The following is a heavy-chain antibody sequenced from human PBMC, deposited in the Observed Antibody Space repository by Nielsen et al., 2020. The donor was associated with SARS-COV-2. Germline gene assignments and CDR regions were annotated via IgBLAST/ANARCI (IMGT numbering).Heavy chain of an antibody. D-gene: IGHD3-9*01. CDR2: ISSSGSTI. CDR3: AAPTTIFYFYGMDV. V-gene: IGHV3-11*04. J-gene: IGHJ6*02. CDR1: GFTFSDYY. Sequence: GGSLRLSCAASGFTFSDYYMSWIRQAPGKGLEWVSYISSSGSTIYYADSVKGRFTISRDNAKNSLYLQMNSLRAKDTAVYYCAAPTTIFYFYGMDVWGQGTTVTVSS.